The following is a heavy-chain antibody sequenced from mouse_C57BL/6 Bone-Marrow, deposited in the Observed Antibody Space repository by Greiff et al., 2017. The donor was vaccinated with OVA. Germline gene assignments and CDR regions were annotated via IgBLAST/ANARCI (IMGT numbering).Heavy chain of an antibody. CDR3: AAYAGYAMDY. Sequence: VKLVESGPGLVAPSQCLSLTCTVSGFSFTSYCVYWVRQSPGKGLEWLGGIWGVGSTNYNSAPKSRLSINKDTSKSKVCLKMNNLQTDDTAIDYCAAYAGYAMDYWGQGTSVTVSS. CDR2: IWGVGST. D-gene: IGHD2-14*01. CDR1: GFSFTSYC. V-gene: IGHV2-6*01. J-gene: IGHJ4*01.